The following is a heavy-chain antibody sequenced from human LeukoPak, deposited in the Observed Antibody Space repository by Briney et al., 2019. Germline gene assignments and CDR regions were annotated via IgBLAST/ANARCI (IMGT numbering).Heavy chain of an antibody. J-gene: IGHJ4*02. Sequence: PGGSLRLSCAASGFTFSSYAMSWVRQAPGKGLEWVSAISGSGGSTYYADSVKGRFTISRDNSKNTLYLQMNSLKAEDTAVYYCAKRACPPPGCYDSSGYYFDYWGQGTLVTVSS. CDR2: ISGSGGST. CDR3: AKRACPPPGCYDSSGYYFDY. D-gene: IGHD3-22*01. CDR1: GFTFSSYA. V-gene: IGHV3-23*01.